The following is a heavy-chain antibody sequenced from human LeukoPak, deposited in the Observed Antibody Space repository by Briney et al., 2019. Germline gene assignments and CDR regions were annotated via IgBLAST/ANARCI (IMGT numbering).Heavy chain of an antibody. CDR3: ARNGDYSADS. J-gene: IGHJ4*02. V-gene: IGHV4-4*02. Sequence: PGGSLRLSCAASGFTFSNAWMSWVRQPPGKGLEWIGEVHHTGRTNYNPSLKSRVTISVDKSKNQFSLKLTSVTAADTAVYYCARNGDYSADSWGQGTLLTVSS. CDR1: GFTFSNAW. D-gene: IGHD4-17*01. CDR2: VHHTGRT.